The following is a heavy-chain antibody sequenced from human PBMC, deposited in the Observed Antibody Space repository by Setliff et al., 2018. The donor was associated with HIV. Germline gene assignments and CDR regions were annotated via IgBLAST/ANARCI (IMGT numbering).Heavy chain of an antibody. D-gene: IGHD3-22*01. CDR2: IIPFFGTT. Sequence: SVKVSCKTSGDTFSSYSVSWVRQAPGQGLQWMGGIIPFFGTTNYAQKFQDRVRITTDEAAPAAPATTVYMELSSLRSDDTAVYYCARGRRSDYYDSDGYLYYYFDLWGRGTLGTV. J-gene: IGHJ2*01. CDR1: GDTFSSYS. V-gene: IGHV1-69*05. CDR3: ARGRRSDYYDSDGYLYYYFDL.